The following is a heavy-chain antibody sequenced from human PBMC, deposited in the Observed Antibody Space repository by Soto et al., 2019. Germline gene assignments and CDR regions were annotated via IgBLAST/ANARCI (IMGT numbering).Heavy chain of an antibody. V-gene: IGHV3-33*01. CDR2: IWYDESNK. CDR1: GFTFSSYG. J-gene: IGHJ3*01. CDR3: ARDRMWEQLPPDSSDV. Sequence: PGGSLRLSCAASGFTFSSYGIHWVRQAPGKGLEWLGIIWYDESNKFYADSVEGRFSISRDNSKNVVYLQMNSLRVEDTAVYYCARDRMWEQLPPDSSDVWGPGTTVTVSS. D-gene: IGHD1-26*01.